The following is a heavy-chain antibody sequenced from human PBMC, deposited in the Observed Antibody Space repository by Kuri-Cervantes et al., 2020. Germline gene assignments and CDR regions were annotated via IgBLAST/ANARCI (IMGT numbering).Heavy chain of an antibody. CDR1: GGTFSSYA. Sequence: SVKVSCKASGGTFSSYAISWVRQAPGQGLEWMGGIIPIFGTANYAQKFQGRVTITTDESTSTAYMELSSLRSEDTAVYYCATEARGVYSSSWSSSFFDYWGQGTLVTVSS. V-gene: IGHV1-69*05. CDR2: IIPIFGTA. J-gene: IGHJ4*02. CDR3: ATEARGVYSSSWSSSFFDY. D-gene: IGHD6-13*01.